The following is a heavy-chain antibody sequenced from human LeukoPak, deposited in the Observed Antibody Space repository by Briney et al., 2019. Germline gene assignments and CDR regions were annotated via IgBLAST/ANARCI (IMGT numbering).Heavy chain of an antibody. Sequence: ASVKVSCKSSGYNFREPGFTWVRQIPGQGFEWMGWISVYSGKAEYAPKFQGRVTMTTDSSTTTAYMELRTLKFDDTAVYYCARAETDQDVWSTYIRGWFDPWGQGALVTVSS. V-gene: IGHV1-18*01. CDR1: GYNFREPG. J-gene: IGHJ5*02. CDR2: ISVYSGKA. CDR3: ARAETDQDVWSTYIRGWFDP. D-gene: IGHD3-3*01.